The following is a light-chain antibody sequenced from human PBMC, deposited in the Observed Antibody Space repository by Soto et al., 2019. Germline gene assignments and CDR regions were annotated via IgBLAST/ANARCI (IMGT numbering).Light chain of an antibody. CDR2: EVS. CDR1: SSDVGSYNL. Sequence: QSALTQPASVSGSPGQSITISCTGTSSDVGSYNLVSWYQPHPGKAPKLMIYEVSKRPAGVSNRVSGSKSGNTASLTISGLQAEDEADYYCCSYAGSSTWVFGGGTQLTVL. CDR3: CSYAGSSTWV. J-gene: IGLJ3*02. V-gene: IGLV2-23*02.